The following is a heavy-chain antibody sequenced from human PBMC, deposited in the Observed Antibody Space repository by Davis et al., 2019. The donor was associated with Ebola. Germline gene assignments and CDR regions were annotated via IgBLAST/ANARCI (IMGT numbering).Heavy chain of an antibody. Sequence: MPSETLSLTCSVSGGSIDTSSYYWGWIRQPPGKGLEWIGFIDHGGTSPYYSGSTYYNPSLQSRVTMSVDTSRNQFSLKLKSVTAADTSIYYCAKLGVEGLVAATTDAFDVWGQGTMVTVSS. CDR2: PYYSGST. V-gene: IGHV4-39*01. D-gene: IGHD1-26*01. CDR1: GGSIDTSSYY. J-gene: IGHJ3*01. CDR3: AKLGVEGLVAATTDAFDV.